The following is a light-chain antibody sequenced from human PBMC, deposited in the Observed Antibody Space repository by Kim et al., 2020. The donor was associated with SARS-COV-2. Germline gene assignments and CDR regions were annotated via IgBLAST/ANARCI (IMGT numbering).Light chain of an antibody. J-gene: IGLJ2*01. CDR3: QTWEIITGV. CDR2: PDD. Sequence: SYELTQPPSLSVSPGQTATITCSGDNLGNRYISWYQQRAGQSPVLVLAPDDRRPSGLPERFSGSHSGNTATLTISGTQALVEADYSCQTWEIITGVFGGG. CDR1: NLGNRY. V-gene: IGLV3-1*01.